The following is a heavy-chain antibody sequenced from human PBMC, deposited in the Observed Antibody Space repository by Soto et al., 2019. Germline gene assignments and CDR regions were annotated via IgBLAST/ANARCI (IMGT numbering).Heavy chain of an antibody. CDR3: ARGRGGWFINQLLNAFDI. CDR2: IYYSGST. V-gene: IGHV4-59*01. J-gene: IGHJ3*02. CDR1: GGSISSYY. D-gene: IGHD2-2*01. Sequence: QVQLQESGPGLVKPLETLSLTCTVSGGSISSYYWSWIRQPPGKGLEWIGYIYYSGSTNYNPSLKSRVTISVDTSKNQFSLKLSSVTAADTAVYYCARGRGGWFINQLLNAFDIWGQGTMVTVSS.